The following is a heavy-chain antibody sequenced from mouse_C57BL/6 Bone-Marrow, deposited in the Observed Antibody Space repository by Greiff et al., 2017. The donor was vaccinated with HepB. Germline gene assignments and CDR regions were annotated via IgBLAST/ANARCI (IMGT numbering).Heavy chain of an antibody. J-gene: IGHJ1*03. CDR1: GYAFSSSW. V-gene: IGHV1-82*01. CDR2: IYPGDGDT. CDR3: ARTTFITTQYWYFDV. Sequence: VQLQQSGPELVKPGASVKISCKASGYAFSSSWMNWVKQRPGKGLEWIGRIYPGDGDTNYNGKFKGKATLTADKSSSTAYMQLSSLTSEDSAVYFCARTTFITTQYWYFDVWGTGTTVTVSS. D-gene: IGHD1-1*01.